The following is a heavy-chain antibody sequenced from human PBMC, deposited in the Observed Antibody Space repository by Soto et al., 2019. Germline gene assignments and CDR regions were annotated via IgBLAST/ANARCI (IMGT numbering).Heavy chain of an antibody. CDR3: ARNRIGSSWHREYFQH. CDR2: IKHDGSEK. Sequence: QPGGSLRLSCAASGFTFSSYWMSWVRQAPGKRLEWVANIKHDGSEKYYVDSVEGRFTISRDNGKNSLYLQMSSLRAEDTAVYFCARNRIGSSWHREYFQHWGQGTLVTVSS. D-gene: IGHD6-13*01. CDR1: GFTFSSYW. V-gene: IGHV3-7*03. J-gene: IGHJ1*01.